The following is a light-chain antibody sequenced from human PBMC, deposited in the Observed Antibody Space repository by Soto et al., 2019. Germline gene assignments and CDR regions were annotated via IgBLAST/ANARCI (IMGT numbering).Light chain of an antibody. CDR1: QSVSSSY. V-gene: IGKV3-20*01. CDR2: GAS. J-gene: IGKJ2*01. CDR3: QHYGASQYT. Sequence: EIVLTQSPGTLSLSPGERATLSCRASQSVSSSYLAWYQQKPGQAPRLLIYGASSRATGIAERFSGSGSGADFRLTISRLEPEDFAVYYCQHYGASQYTFGQGTKLELK.